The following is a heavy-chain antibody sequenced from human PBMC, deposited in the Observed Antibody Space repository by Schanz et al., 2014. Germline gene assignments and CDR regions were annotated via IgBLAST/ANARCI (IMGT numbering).Heavy chain of an antibody. D-gene: IGHD1-1*01. CDR3: VRELSGGTFDY. V-gene: IGHV1-2*06. CDR1: GYSFSAYY. Sequence: QVHLVQSGVEVKKPGASVKVSCKASGYSFSAYYIHWMRQAPGQGLEWLGRFTHISQKFQGRVTMTRDTSSTTAYMELNSLRSDDTAVYYCVRELSGGTFDYWGQGALVTVSS. CDR2: FT. J-gene: IGHJ4*02.